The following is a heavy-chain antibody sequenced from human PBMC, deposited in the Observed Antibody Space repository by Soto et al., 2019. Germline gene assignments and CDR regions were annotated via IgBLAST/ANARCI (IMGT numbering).Heavy chain of an antibody. J-gene: IGHJ4*02. CDR3: ARGSGAHYNSGTLLD. CDR1: GFTFSNYG. V-gene: IGHV3-74*01. D-gene: IGHD6-25*01. CDR2: IKDNGSGT. Sequence: GGSLRLSCAASGFTFSNYGMHWVRQAPGKGLVWVSCIKDNGSGTSYADSVEGRFTISRDNAKNTVHLEMNSLRAEDTGVYYCARGSGAHYNSGTLLDWGQGTRVTVSS.